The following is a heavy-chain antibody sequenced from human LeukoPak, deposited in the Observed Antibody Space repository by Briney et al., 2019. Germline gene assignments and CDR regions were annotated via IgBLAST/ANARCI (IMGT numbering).Heavy chain of an antibody. V-gene: IGHV4-59*12. CDR2: IYFTGST. D-gene: IGHD2-8*01. CDR3: ARRYCTDGVCYLVS. CDR1: GGSINNYY. J-gene: IGHJ5*02. Sequence: SETLSLTCTVSGGSINNYYWSWIRQPPGKGLEWIGYIYFTGSTNYNPSLKSRVTMSVDTSNNQFSLKLSSVTAADTAVYYCARRYCTDGVCYLVSWGQGTLVTVSS.